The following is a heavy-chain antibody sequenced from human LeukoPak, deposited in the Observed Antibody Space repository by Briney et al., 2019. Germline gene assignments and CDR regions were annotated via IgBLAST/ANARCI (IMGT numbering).Heavy chain of an antibody. D-gene: IGHD2/OR15-2a*01. CDR1: GFNFASYA. J-gene: IGHJ4*02. Sequence: PGGSLRLSCTATGFNFASYAMYWVRQAPGRGLEWVASISYDGRDKYYVNSVKGRFFISKDSSMTTLFLDMNSLRPEDTALYYCVRDLYPRSPYFDVWGQGTLVTVSS. CDR2: ISYDGRDK. V-gene: IGHV3-30*03. CDR3: VRDLYPRSPYFDV.